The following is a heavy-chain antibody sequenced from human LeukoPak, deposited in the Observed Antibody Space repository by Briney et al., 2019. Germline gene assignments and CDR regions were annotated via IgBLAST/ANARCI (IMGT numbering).Heavy chain of an antibody. CDR1: GFTFSSYA. CDR3: AKYFHGDYGLYFDY. CDR2: ISGSGGST. V-gene: IGHV3-23*01. J-gene: IGHJ4*02. Sequence: PGGSLRLSCAASGFTFSSYAMSWVRQAPGKGLEWVSAISGSGGSTYYADSVKGRFTISRDNSKNTLYLQMNGLRAEDTAVYYCAKYFHGDYGLYFDYWGQGTLVTVSS. D-gene: IGHD4-17*01.